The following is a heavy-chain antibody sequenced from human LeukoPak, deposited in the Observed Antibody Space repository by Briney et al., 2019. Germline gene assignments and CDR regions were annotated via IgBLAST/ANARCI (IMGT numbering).Heavy chain of an antibody. D-gene: IGHD6-13*01. CDR3: AISSSWYYYYYYMDV. CDR1: GFTFSIYS. CDR2: VSNSSSTI. J-gene: IGHJ6*03. Sequence: GSLRLSCAASGFTFSIYSMNWVRQAPGKGLEWFSYVSNSSSTIYYADSVKGRFTISRDNAKNSLYLQMNSLRAEDTAVYYCAISSSWYYYYYYMDVWGKGTTVTVSS. V-gene: IGHV3-48*01.